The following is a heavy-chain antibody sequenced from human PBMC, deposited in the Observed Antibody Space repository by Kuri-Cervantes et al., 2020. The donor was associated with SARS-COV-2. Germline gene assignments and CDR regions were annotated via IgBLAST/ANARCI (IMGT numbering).Heavy chain of an antibody. Sequence: GGSLRLSCAASRFTFRNYALNWVRQAPGRGLEWVSIIDDSGVNTYYADSVKGRFTISRDNSKNTLYLQMNNLRADDTAAYYCARSQGEWDLLVPIAYWGRGTLVTVSS. D-gene: IGHD1-26*01. V-gene: IGHV3-23*01. CDR1: RFTFRNYA. CDR2: IDDSGVNT. J-gene: IGHJ4*02. CDR3: ARSQGEWDLLVPIAY.